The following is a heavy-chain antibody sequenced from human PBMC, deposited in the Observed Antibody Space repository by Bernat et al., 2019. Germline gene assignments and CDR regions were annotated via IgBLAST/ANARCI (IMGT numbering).Heavy chain of an antibody. CDR1: GFTFSSYG. CDR2: ISYDGSNK. D-gene: IGHD1-26*01. V-gene: IGHV3-30*18. J-gene: IGHJ4*02. CDR3: AKTRELLGGGWGVDY. Sequence: QVQLVESGGGVVQPGRSLRLSCAASGFTFSSYGMHWVRQAPGKGLEWVAVISYDGSNKYYADSVKGRFTISRDNSKNMLYLQMNSLRAEDTAVYYCAKTRELLGGGWGVDYWGKGTLVTVSS.